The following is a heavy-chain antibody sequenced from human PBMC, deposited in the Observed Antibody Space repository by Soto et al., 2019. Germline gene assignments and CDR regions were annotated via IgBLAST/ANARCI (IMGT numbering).Heavy chain of an antibody. D-gene: IGHD2-21*01. V-gene: IGHV3-30-3*01. CDR2: ISYDGSNK. J-gene: IGHJ4*02. CDR1: GFTFSSYA. Sequence: GSLRLSCAASGFTFSSYAMHWVRQAPGKGLEWVAVISYDGSNKYYADSVKGRFTISRDNSKNTLYLQMNSLRAEDTAVYYCARERVSPFDYWGQGTLVTVSS. CDR3: ARERVSPFDY.